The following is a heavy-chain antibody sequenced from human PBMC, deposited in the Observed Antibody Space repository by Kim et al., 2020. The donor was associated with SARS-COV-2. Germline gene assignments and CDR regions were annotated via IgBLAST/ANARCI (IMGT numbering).Heavy chain of an antibody. CDR2: IYPGDSDT. CDR3: ARHRRWYSSSWYTRREYYYYYYGMDV. Sequence: GESLKISCKGSGYSFTSYWIGWVRQMPGKGLEWMGIIYPGDSDTRYSPSFQGQVTISADKSISTAYLQWSSLKASDTAMYYCARHRRWYSSSWYTRREYYYYYYGMDVWGQGTTVTVSS. V-gene: IGHV5-51*01. CDR1: GYSFTSYW. D-gene: IGHD6-13*01. J-gene: IGHJ6*02.